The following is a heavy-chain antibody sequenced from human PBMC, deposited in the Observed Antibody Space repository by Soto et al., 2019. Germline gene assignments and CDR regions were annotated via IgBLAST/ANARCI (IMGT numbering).Heavy chain of an antibody. J-gene: IGHJ6*02. D-gene: IGHD2-2*01. V-gene: IGHV1-69*01. CDR3: ARVNKDIVVVPAAIAYGMDV. CDR2: IIPIFGTA. CDR1: GGTFSSYA. Sequence: QVQLVQSGAEVKKPGSSVKVSCKASGGTFSSYAISWVRQAPGQGLEWMGGIIPIFGTANYAQKFQGRVTITPNESTSTAYMELSSLSSEDTAVYYCARVNKDIVVVPAAIAYGMDVWGQGTTVTVSS.